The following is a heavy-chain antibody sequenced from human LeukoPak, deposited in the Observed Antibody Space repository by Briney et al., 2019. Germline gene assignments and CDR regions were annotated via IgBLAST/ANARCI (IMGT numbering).Heavy chain of an antibody. CDR2: IYHSGST. V-gene: IGHV4-38-2*01. D-gene: IGHD6-6*01. Sequence: SETLSLTCAVSGYSISSGYYWGWIRQPPGKGLEWIGDIYHSGSTYYNPSLKSRVTISVDTSKNQFSLKLSSVTAADTAVYYCARGAYSSSSLVWFDPWGQGTLVTVSS. J-gene: IGHJ5*02. CDR1: GYSISSGYY. CDR3: ARGAYSSSSLVWFDP.